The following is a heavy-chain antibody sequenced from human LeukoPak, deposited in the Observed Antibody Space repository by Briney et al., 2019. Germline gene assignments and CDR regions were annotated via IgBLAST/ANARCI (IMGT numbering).Heavy chain of an antibody. J-gene: IGHJ4*02. D-gene: IGHD4-17*01. Sequence: GGSLRLSCAASGFTFSSYWMHWVRQAPGKGLVWVSRVNSDGSSIRYADSVKGRFTISRDNAKNTLYLQMNSLRAEDTAVYYCARPDYGDHRFDSWGQGTLVTVSS. CDR1: GFTFSSYW. CDR2: VNSDGSSI. V-gene: IGHV3-74*01. CDR3: ARPDYGDHRFDS.